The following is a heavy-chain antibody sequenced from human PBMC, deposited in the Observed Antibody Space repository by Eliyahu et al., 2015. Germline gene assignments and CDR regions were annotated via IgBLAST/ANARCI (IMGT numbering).Heavy chain of an antibody. CDR2: IIPILGIA. V-gene: IGHV1-69*02. Sequence: QVQLVQSGAEVKKPGSSVKVSCKASGGTFSSYTISWVRQAPGQGLEWMGRIIPILGIANYAQKFQGRVTITADKSTSTAYMELSSLRSEDTAVYYCAGPCSSTSCYDWGYDAFDIWGQGTMVTVSS. J-gene: IGHJ3*02. D-gene: IGHD2-2*01. CDR1: GGTFSSYT. CDR3: AGPCSSTSCYDWGYDAFDI.